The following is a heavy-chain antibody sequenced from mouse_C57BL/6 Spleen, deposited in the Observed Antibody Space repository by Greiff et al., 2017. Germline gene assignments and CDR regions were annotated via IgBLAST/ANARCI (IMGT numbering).Heavy chain of an antibody. J-gene: IGHJ4*01. D-gene: IGHD2-1*01. V-gene: IGHV14-2*01. CDR1: GFNIKDYY. CDR2: IDPEDGET. Sequence: VQLQQSGAELVKPGASVKLSCTASGFNIKDYYMHWVKQRTEQGLAWIGRIDPEDGETKYAPEFQGKATITADTSSNTAYLQLSSLTSEDTAVYYCARLLWKRGVDYWGQGTSVTVSS. CDR3: ARLLWKRGVDY.